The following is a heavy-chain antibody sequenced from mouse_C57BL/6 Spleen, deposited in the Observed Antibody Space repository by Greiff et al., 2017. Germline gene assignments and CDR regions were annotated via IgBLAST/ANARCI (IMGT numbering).Heavy chain of an antibody. CDR3: ARPHITTVSCFDY. J-gene: IGHJ2*01. CDR1: GFTFSSYG. CDR2: ISSGGSYT. D-gene: IGHD1-1*01. V-gene: IGHV5-6*01. Sequence: EVKLVESGGDLVKPGGSLKLSCAASGFTFSSYGMSWVRQTPDKRLEWVATISSGGSYTYYPDSVKGRFTIARDNAKNTLYLQMSSLKSEDTAMYYCARPHITTVSCFDYWGQGTTLTVSS.